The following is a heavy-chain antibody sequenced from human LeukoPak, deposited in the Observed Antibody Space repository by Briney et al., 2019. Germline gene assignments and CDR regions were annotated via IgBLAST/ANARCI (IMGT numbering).Heavy chain of an antibody. Sequence: PGRSLRLSCAASGFTFSNYGFHWVRQAPGKGLEWVAVIWYDGSNKYYADSVKGRFTISRDNSKNTLYLQMNSLRAEDTAVYYCARDLGTTNYFFDYWSQGTLVTVSS. V-gene: IGHV3-33*01. CDR1: GFTFSNYG. CDR2: IWYDGSNK. J-gene: IGHJ4*02. D-gene: IGHD4-17*01. CDR3: ARDLGTTNYFFDY.